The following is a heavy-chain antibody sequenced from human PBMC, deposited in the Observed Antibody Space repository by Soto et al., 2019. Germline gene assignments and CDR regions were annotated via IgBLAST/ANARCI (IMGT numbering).Heavy chain of an antibody. D-gene: IGHD2-15*01. CDR2: MNPNRGNT. V-gene: IGHV1-8*01. Sequence: QVQLVQSGAEVKKPGASVKVSCKASGYTFTSYDINWVRQATGQGLEWMGWMNPNRGNTGYAQKFQGRVTMTRNTSISTAYMELSSLRSEDTAVYYCARGRLYCSGGSCYSYYYYMDVWGKGTTVTVSS. J-gene: IGHJ6*03. CDR3: ARGRLYCSGGSCYSYYYYMDV. CDR1: GYTFTSYD.